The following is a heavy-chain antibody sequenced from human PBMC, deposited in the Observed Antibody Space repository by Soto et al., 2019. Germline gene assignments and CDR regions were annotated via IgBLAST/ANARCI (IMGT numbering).Heavy chain of an antibody. CDR3: SRVGCSNSKCYTRGMDV. J-gene: IGHJ6*02. CDR2: IYSDGNT. Sequence: SETLSLTCTVSGGSISGYYWSWVRQPAGKGLEWVGRIYSDGNTNYSPSLKSRVTISLDTSKDQFSLHLNTVTAADTDVYYCSRVGCSNSKCYTRGMDVWGQGTTVTVSS. D-gene: IGHD2-2*01. V-gene: IGHV4-4*07. CDR1: GGSISGYY.